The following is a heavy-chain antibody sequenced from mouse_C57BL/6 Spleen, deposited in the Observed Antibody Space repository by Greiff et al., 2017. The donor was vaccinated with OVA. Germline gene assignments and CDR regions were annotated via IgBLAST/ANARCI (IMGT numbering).Heavy chain of an antibody. CDR3: ANPFYDGYYVWFAY. CDR1: GYTFTSYW. V-gene: IGHV1-69*01. D-gene: IGHD2-3*01. CDR2: IDPSDSYT. J-gene: IGHJ3*01. Sequence: QVQLQQPGAELVMPGASVKLSCKASGYTFTSYWMHWVKQRPGQGLEWIGEIDPSDSYTNYNQKFKGKATLTVDKSSSTAYMQLSSLTSEDSAVYYCANPFYDGYYVWFAYWGQGTLVTVSA.